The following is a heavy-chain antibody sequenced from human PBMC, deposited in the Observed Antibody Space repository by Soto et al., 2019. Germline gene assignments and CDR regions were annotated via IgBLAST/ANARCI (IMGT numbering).Heavy chain of an antibody. CDR2: MFASGSS. Sequence: QVQLQESGPGLVKPSETLSLTCAVSGDSISSPNWWSWYRQSPGKGLELIGEMFASGSSNYNPSLDGRVTISLDTSKNHFSLKLTSWPAADTAIYYCAREGSDHRPDYWGQGIPVSVSS. J-gene: IGHJ4*02. CDR3: AREGSDHRPDY. D-gene: IGHD3-10*01. CDR1: GDSISSPNW. V-gene: IGHV4-4*02.